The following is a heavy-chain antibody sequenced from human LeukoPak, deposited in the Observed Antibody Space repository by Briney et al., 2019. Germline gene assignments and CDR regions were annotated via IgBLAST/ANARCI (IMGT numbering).Heavy chain of an antibody. J-gene: IGHJ4*02. CDR1: GGTFSSYA. D-gene: IGHD3-22*01. CDR2: IIPIFGTA. Sequence: SVKVSCKASGGTFSSYAISWVRQAPGQGLEWMGGIIPIFGTANYAQKFQGRVTITADESTSTAYMELSSLRSEDTAVYYCARDRGYYYDSSGLPDDYWGQGTLVTVSS. V-gene: IGHV1-69*13. CDR3: ARDRGYYYDSSGLPDDY.